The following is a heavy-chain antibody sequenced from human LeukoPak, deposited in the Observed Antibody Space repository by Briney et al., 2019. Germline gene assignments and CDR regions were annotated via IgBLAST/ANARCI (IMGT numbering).Heavy chain of an antibody. Sequence: PGGSLRLSCAASGFTFSSYWMHWVRQAPGKGLVWVSRINSDGSSTSYADSVKGRFTISRDNAKNTLYLQMNSLRAEDTAVYYCARDEAVAPSGIAVAGTNLDYWGQGTLVTVSS. CDR2: INSDGSST. CDR3: ARDEAVAPSGIAVAGTNLDY. D-gene: IGHD6-19*01. J-gene: IGHJ4*02. V-gene: IGHV3-74*01. CDR1: GFTFSSYW.